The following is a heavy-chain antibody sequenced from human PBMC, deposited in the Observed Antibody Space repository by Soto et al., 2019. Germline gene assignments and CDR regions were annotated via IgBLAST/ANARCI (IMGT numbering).Heavy chain of an antibody. V-gene: IGHV4-31*03. J-gene: IGHJ4*02. Sequence: SETLSLTCPVSGCSISSGFYYWSWIRQHPGKGLEWIGYIYYSGSTYYNPSLKSRVTISVDTSKNQFSLKLSSVTAADTAVYYCARVKRFLEWLSLDYWGQGTLVTVSS. D-gene: IGHD3-3*01. CDR3: ARVKRFLEWLSLDY. CDR2: IYYSGST. CDR1: GCSISSGFYY.